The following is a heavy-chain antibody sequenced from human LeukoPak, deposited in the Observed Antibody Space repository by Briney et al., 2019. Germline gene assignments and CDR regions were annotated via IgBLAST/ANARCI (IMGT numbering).Heavy chain of an antibody. Sequence: TGGSLRLSCAAPGFTFSSYGMHWVRQAPGKGLEWVAVISYDGSNKYYADSVKGRFTISRDNFKNTLYLQMNSLRAEDTAVCYCAKEEDYYDSSGYYLSNAFDIWGQGTMVTVSS. V-gene: IGHV3-30*18. CDR3: AKEEDYYDSSGYYLSNAFDI. CDR2: ISYDGSNK. CDR1: GFTFSSYG. J-gene: IGHJ3*02. D-gene: IGHD3-22*01.